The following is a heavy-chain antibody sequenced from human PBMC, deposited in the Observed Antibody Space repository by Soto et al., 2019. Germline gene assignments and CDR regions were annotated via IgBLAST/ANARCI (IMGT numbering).Heavy chain of an antibody. Sequence: EVQLVESGGGLVQPGGSLRLSCAASGFTFSSYWMSWVRQAPGKGLEWVANIKQDGSEKYYVDSVKGRFTISRDNAKNSLYLQTNSLRAEDTAVYYCAREFIAARPLGIDYWGQGTLVTVSS. V-gene: IGHV3-7*01. J-gene: IGHJ4*02. CDR3: AREFIAARPLGIDY. D-gene: IGHD6-6*01. CDR1: GFTFSSYW. CDR2: IKQDGSEK.